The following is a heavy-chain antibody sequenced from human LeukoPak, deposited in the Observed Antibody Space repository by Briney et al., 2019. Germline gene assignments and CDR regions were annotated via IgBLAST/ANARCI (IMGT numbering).Heavy chain of an antibody. Sequence: GGSLRLSCAASGFTVSSNYMSWVRQAPGKGLEWVSAISGSGGSTYYADSVKGRFTISRDNSKNTLYLQMNSLRAEDTAVYYCAKEAAVVTAIDYWGQGTLVTVSS. J-gene: IGHJ4*02. CDR1: GFTVSSNY. D-gene: IGHD2-21*02. CDR3: AKEAAVVTAIDY. V-gene: IGHV3-23*01. CDR2: ISGSGGST.